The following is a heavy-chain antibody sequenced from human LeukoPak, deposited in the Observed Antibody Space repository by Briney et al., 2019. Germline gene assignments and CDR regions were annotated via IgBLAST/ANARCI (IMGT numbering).Heavy chain of an antibody. CDR1: GYTFTGYY. Sequence: ASVKVSCKASGYTFTGYYMHWVRQAPGQGLEWMGWINPNSGGTNYAQKFQGRVTMTRDTSISTAYMELSRLRSDDTAVYYCARAPSPGLGYCSSTSCYPDYWGQGTLVTVSS. D-gene: IGHD2-2*01. CDR2: INPNSGGT. V-gene: IGHV1-2*02. CDR3: ARAPSPGLGYCSSTSCYPDY. J-gene: IGHJ4*02.